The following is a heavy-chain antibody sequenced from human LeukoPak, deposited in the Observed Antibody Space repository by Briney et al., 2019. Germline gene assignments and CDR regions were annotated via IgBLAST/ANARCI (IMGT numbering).Heavy chain of an antibody. Sequence: SQTLSLTCTASGGSISSGSYYGSWIRQPAGKGLEWIGRIYTSGSTNYNPSLQSRVTISVDTSKTQFSLKLSSVTATDTAVYYCARADFWSGYSSTYWGQGTLVTVSS. CDR3: ARADFWSGYSSTY. V-gene: IGHV4-61*02. J-gene: IGHJ4*02. D-gene: IGHD3-3*01. CDR2: IYTSGST. CDR1: GGSISSGSYY.